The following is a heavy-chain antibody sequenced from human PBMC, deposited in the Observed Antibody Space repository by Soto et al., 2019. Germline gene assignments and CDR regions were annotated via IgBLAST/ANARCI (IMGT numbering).Heavy chain of an antibody. CDR3: ARDRDCISTSCYSWFDP. Sequence: QVQLQESGPGLVKPSQTLSLTCTVSGGSISSGGYYWSWIRQHPGKGLEWIGDIYYSGSTYYNPSLKSRVTISVDTSKNQFSLKLSSVTAADTAVYYCARDRDCISTSCYSWFDPWGQGTLVTVSS. V-gene: IGHV4-31*03. CDR1: GGSISSGGYY. D-gene: IGHD2-2*01. CDR2: IYYSGST. J-gene: IGHJ5*02.